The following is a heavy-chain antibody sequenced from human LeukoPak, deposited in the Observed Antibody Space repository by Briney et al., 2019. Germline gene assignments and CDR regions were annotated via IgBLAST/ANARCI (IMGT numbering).Heavy chain of an antibody. D-gene: IGHD1-26*01. CDR1: GFTVSSNY. CDR3: ASRYSGSYYSADY. V-gene: IGHV3-66*01. CDR2: IYSGGST. J-gene: IGHJ4*02. Sequence: PGGSLRLSCAASGFTVSSNYMSWVRQAPGKGLEWVSVIYSGGSTYYADSVKGRFTISRDNSKSTLYLQMNSLRAEDTAVYYCASRYSGSYYSADYWGQGTLVTVSS.